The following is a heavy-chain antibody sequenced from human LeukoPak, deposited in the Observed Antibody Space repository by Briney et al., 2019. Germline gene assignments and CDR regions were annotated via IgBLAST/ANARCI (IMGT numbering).Heavy chain of an antibody. J-gene: IGHJ4*02. CDR2: ISGSGGST. V-gene: IGHV3-23*01. Sequence: QAGGSLRLSCAASGFTFSSYAMSWVRQAPGKGLEWVSAISGSGGSTYYADSVKGRFTISRDNSKNTLYLQMNSLRAEDTAVYHCASLNWGKGALDYWGQGTLVTVSS. CDR3: ASLNWGKGALDY. CDR1: GFTFSSYA. D-gene: IGHD7-27*01.